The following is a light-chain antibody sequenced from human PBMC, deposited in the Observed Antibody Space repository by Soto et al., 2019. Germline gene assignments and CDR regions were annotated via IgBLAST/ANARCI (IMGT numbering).Light chain of an antibody. CDR2: DAS. Sequence: EIVLTQSPATVSLSPGERATLSCRASQSVSSFLAWYQQKPGQAPRLLIYDASNRAAGIPARFSGSGSGTDFTLTISSLEPEDFAVYYCQQRRNWPRTFGQGTKVEIK. CDR1: QSVSSF. V-gene: IGKV3-11*01. J-gene: IGKJ1*01. CDR3: QQRRNWPRT.